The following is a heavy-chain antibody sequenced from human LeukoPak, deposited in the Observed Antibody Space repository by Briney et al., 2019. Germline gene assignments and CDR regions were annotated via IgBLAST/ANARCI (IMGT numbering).Heavy chain of an antibody. CDR3: ARDRGYSYGYGYYFDF. J-gene: IGHJ4*02. CDR1: GGSTSSDY. V-gene: IGHV4-4*08. D-gene: IGHD5-18*01. Sequence: PSETLSLTCTVSGGSTSSDYWSWIRQSPGKGLEWVGYVYNSGDTGKNPSLKSRVTILLDTSKNQCSLKLTSVSAADTAVYYCARDRGYSYGYGYYFDFWGQGTLVTVSS. CDR2: VYNSGDT.